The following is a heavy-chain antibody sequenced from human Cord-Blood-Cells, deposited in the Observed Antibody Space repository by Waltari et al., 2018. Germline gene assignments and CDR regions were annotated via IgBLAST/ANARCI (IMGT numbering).Heavy chain of an antibody. CDR1: GGSVGGYY. Sequence: QVQLQQWGAGLLKPSETLSLTCAVYGGSVGGYYWSWIRQPPGKGLEWIGEINHSGSTNDNPSLKSRVTISVDTSKNQFSLKRSSVTAADTAVYYCARLQQRPHATDYWGQGTLVTVSS. CDR2: INHSGST. V-gene: IGHV4-34*01. D-gene: IGHD6-13*01. CDR3: ARLQQRPHATDY. J-gene: IGHJ4*02.